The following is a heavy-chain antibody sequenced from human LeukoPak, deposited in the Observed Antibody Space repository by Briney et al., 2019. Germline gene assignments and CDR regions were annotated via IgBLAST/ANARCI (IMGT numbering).Heavy chain of an antibody. CDR3: ARDLDQYSGRFGGFGHDF. J-gene: IGHJ4*02. CDR1: GYTFANYG. V-gene: IGHV1-18*01. Sequence: ASVKVSCKASGYTFANYGINWVRQAPGQGLEWMGWISAYNGNTNYAQKFQGRVTMTTDTSTSTAYMDLRSLRSDDTAVYYCARDLDQYSGRFGGFGHDFWGQGTLVAVSS. D-gene: IGHD1-26*01. CDR2: ISAYNGNT.